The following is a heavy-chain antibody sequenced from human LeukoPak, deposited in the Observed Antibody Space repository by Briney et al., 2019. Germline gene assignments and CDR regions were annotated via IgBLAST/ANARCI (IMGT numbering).Heavy chain of an antibody. Sequence: GGSLRLSCTASGFTFGDYAMSWVRQAPGKGLEWVGFIRSKAYGGTTEYAASVKGRFTISRDDSKSIAYLQMNSLKTEDTAVYYCTREEQQQLVIDYWGQGTLVTVSS. J-gene: IGHJ4*02. CDR3: TREEQQQLVIDY. V-gene: IGHV3-49*04. CDR1: GFTFGDYA. D-gene: IGHD6-13*01. CDR2: IRSKAYGGTT.